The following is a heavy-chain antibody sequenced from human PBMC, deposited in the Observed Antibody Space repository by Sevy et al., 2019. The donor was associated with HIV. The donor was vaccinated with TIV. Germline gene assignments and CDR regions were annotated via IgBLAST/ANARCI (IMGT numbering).Heavy chain of an antibody. CDR2: ISGSGGSK. CDR1: GFTFSSYA. CDR3: AKEDQSGSSGYYGPFDY. V-gene: IGHV3-23*01. Sequence: GGSLRLSCAASGFTFSSYAMSWVRQAPGKGLEWVSAISGSGGSKYYADSVKGRFTISRDNSKNTLYLQMNSLRAEDTAVYYCAKEDQSGSSGYYGPFDYWGQGTLVTVSS. D-gene: IGHD3-22*01. J-gene: IGHJ4*02.